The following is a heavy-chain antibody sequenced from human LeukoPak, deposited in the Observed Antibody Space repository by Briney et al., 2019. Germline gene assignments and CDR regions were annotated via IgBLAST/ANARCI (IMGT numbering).Heavy chain of an antibody. CDR1: GGSISGYY. V-gene: IGHV4-59*01. CDR3: ARMGAIAGASANPDY. CDR2: IHYTGST. Sequence: SSETLSLTCTVSGGSISGYYWSWIRQPPGKGLEWIGYIHYTGSTNYSPSLYSRVTISLDTSKNQFSLSLSSVSAADTAVYYCARMGAIAGASANPDYWGQGTLVTVSS. J-gene: IGHJ4*02. D-gene: IGHD4/OR15-4a*01.